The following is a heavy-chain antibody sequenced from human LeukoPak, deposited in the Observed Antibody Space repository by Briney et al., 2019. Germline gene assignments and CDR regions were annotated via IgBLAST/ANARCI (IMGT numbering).Heavy chain of an antibody. CDR3: ARIVSGWQYYYFDL. V-gene: IGHV4-34*01. CDR1: GGSLSNFY. D-gene: IGHD6-19*01. Sequence: SETLSLTCGVYGGSLSNFYWSWIRQPPGKGLEWIAEINHSGSTNYNPSFERPVSMSVDTSKNQFSLMMNSVTAADTAIYYCARIVSGWQYYYFDLWGQGTPVTVSS. CDR2: INHSGST. J-gene: IGHJ4*02.